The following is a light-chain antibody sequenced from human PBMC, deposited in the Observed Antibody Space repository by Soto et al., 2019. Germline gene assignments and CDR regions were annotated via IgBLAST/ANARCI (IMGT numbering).Light chain of an antibody. Sequence: QSVLTQPPSVSGAPGQRVTISCVGSTSNIGAYDVHWYQQLPGTAPKLLIYADNNRPSGVPDRFSGSKSGTSASLAISGLQAEDEAVYSCQSYDSTLSAPLFGGGTQLTVL. CDR3: QSYDSTLSAPL. CDR1: TSNIGAYD. CDR2: ADN. V-gene: IGLV1-40*01. J-gene: IGLJ2*01.